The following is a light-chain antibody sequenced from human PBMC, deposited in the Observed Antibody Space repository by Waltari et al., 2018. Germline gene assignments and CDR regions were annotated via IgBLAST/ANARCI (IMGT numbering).Light chain of an antibody. J-gene: IGLJ1*01. Sequence: SYVLTQPPSVSVAPGQTARITCGGDNIGRKSVHWYPQRPGQAPVMVVYDDSARPSGIPDRVSWSNSGNTATLTISRVEAGDEADYYCEVWDSNSDHYVFAPGTRVTVL. CDR1: NIGRKS. CDR3: EVWDSNSDHYV. V-gene: IGLV3-21*02. CDR2: DDS.